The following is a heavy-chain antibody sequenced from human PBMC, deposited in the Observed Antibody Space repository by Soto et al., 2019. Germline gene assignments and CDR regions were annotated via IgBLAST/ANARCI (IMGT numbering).Heavy chain of an antibody. CDR1: GDSVSSDITS. D-gene: IGHD3-10*01. Sequence: QGQLQQSGPGLVKPSQTLSLTCAISGDSVSSDITSWNWIRQSPSRGLEWLGRTYYRSKWFHDYAASVKSRITINPDTDKKHFYLELNSMPPEDTAVYYCARGNALDVWGQGTVVTVSS. J-gene: IGHJ3*01. CDR3: ARGNALDV. CDR2: TYYRSKWFH. V-gene: IGHV6-1*01.